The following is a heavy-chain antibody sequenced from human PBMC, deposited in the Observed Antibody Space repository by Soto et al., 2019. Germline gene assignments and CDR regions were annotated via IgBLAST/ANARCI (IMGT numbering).Heavy chain of an antibody. D-gene: IGHD1-26*01. V-gene: IGHV1-2*04. CDR3: ARGSPLGRGYSYYYYGMDV. J-gene: IGHJ6*02. CDR1: GYTFTGYY. CDR2: INPNSGGT. Sequence: ASVKVSCKASGYTFTGYYMHWVRQAPGQGLEWMGWINPNSGGTNYAQKFQGWVTMTRDTSISTAYMELSRLRSDDTAVYYCARGSPLGRGYSYYYYGMDVWGQGTTVIVSS.